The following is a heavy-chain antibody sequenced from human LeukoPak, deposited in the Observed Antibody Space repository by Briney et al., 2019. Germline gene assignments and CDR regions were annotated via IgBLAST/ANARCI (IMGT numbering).Heavy chain of an antibody. V-gene: IGHV3-23*01. CDR1: GFTFSNHA. Sequence: PGGSLRLSCTASGFTFSNHAMSWVRQAPGKGLEGVSSLSGSGGNTYYADSVKGRFTIFRDNFKNTLYLQMNSLRAEDTAKYYCAKVASLCTSTSCVRGGFDYWGQGTPVTVSS. D-gene: IGHD2-2*01. CDR3: AKVASLCTSTSCVRGGFDY. CDR2: LSGSGGNT. J-gene: IGHJ4*02.